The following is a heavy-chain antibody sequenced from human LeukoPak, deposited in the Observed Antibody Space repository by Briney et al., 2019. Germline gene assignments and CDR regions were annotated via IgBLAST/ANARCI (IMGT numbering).Heavy chain of an antibody. D-gene: IGHD2-2*02. V-gene: IGHV3-7*01. CDR2: IKQDGSEK. Sequence: PGRSLRLSCAASGFTFSSYWMSWVRQAPGKGLEWVANIKQDGSEKYYVDSVKGRFTISRDNAKNSLYLQMNSLRAEDTAVYYCARTRDRCSSTSCYKGPFDYWGQGTLVTVSS. J-gene: IGHJ4*02. CDR1: GFTFSSYW. CDR3: ARTRDRCSSTSCYKGPFDY.